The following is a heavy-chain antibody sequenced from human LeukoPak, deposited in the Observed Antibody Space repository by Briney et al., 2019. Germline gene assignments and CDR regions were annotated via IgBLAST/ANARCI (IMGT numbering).Heavy chain of an antibody. CDR2: ISYDGSNK. V-gene: IGHV3-30-3*01. CDR1: GFTFSSYA. D-gene: IGHD2-2*01. CDR3: ARDRWVYCSSTSCYRFDY. J-gene: IGHJ4*02. Sequence: PGGSLRLSCAASGFTFSSYAMHWVRQAPGKGLEWVAVISYDGSNKYYADSVKGRFTISRDNSKNTLYLQMNSLRAEDTAVYYCARDRWVYCSSTSCYRFDYWGQGTLVTVS.